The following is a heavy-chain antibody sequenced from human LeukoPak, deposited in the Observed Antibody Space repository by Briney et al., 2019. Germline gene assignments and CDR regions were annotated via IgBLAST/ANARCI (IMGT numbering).Heavy chain of an antibody. CDR3: ARGLMGGYPRFDY. Sequence: GGSLRLSCAASGFTFRSYGMSWVRQAPGKGLEWVSAISGSGGSTHYADSVKGRFTISRDNAKSSLYLQMNSLRIEDTALYYCARGLMGGYPRFDYWGQGTLVTVSS. D-gene: IGHD2-8*01. CDR1: GFTFRSYG. V-gene: IGHV3-23*01. J-gene: IGHJ4*02. CDR2: ISGSGGST.